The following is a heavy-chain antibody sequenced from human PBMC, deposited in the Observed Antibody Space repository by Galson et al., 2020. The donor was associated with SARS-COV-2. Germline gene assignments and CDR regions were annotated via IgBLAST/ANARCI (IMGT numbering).Heavy chain of an antibody. J-gene: IGHJ5*02. V-gene: IGHV4-4*02. Sequence: ASETLSLTCAVSGGSISSSNWWSWVRQPPGKGLEWIGEIYHSGSTNYNPSLKSRLTISVDKSKNQFSLKLSSVTAADTAVYYCARGPLVGANNWFDPWGQGTLVTVSS. CDR1: GGSISSSNW. D-gene: IGHD1-26*01. CDR3: ARGPLVGANNWFDP. CDR2: IYHSGST.